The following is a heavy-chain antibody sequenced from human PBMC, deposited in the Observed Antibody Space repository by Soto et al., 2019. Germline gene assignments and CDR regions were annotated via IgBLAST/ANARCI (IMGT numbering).Heavy chain of an antibody. Sequence: EVQLVESGGGLVQPGRSLRLSCIASGFNFNDHGMHWVRQAPGKGLEWVSGINWHSDGMGYADSVKGRFTISRDNAKNSLYLQMNSLRVEDTALDYCAKEDSGFSGYMDVWGKGTTVTVSS. V-gene: IGHV3-9*01. CDR2: INWHSDGM. D-gene: IGHD3-10*01. CDR3: AKEDSGFSGYMDV. CDR1: GFNFNDHG. J-gene: IGHJ6*03.